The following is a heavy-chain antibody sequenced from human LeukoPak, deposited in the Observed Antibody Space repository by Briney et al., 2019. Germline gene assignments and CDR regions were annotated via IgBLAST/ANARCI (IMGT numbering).Heavy chain of an antibody. CDR2: ISWNSGSI. CDR1: GFTFDDYA. J-gene: IGHJ4*02. CDR3: AKDKYYDSSGYSDY. V-gene: IGHV3-9*01. Sequence: PGGSLRLSCAASGFTFDDYAMHWVRQAPGKGLEWVSGISWNSGSIGYADSVKGRFTISRDNAKNSLYLQTNSLRAEDTALYYCAKDKYYDSSGYSDYWGQGTLVTVSS. D-gene: IGHD3-22*01.